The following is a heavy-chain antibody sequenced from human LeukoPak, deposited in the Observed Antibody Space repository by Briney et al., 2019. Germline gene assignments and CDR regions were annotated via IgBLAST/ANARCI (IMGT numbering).Heavy chain of an antibody. J-gene: IGHJ3*02. CDR3: ARAWTVVAATDLDAFDI. V-gene: IGHV1-2*04. D-gene: IGHD2-15*01. CDR2: INPNSGGT. Sequence: ASVKVSCKASGYTFTGYYMHWVRQAPGQGLEWMGWINPNSGGTNYAQKFQGWVTMTRDTSISTAYMELSRLRSDDTAVYYCARAWTVVAATDLDAFDIWGQGTMVTVSS. CDR1: GYTFTGYY.